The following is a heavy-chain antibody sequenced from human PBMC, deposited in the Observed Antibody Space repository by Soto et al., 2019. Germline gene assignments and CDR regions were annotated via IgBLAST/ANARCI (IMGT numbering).Heavy chain of an antibody. CDR1: GFTFSSYD. V-gene: IGHV3-23*01. Sequence: GGSLRLSCAASGFTFSSYDMSWVRQAPGKGLEWVSAISGSGGSKYYAESGKGRCIISSDNTKNKLYLQMNSLRAEDTEVYYCSTSSGGVYFDDWGQGTLVTVSS. CDR2: ISGSGGSK. CDR3: STSSGGVYFDD. J-gene: IGHJ4*02. D-gene: IGHD3-16*01.